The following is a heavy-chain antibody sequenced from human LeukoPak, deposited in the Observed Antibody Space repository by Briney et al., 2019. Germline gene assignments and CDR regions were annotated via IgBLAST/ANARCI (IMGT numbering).Heavy chain of an antibody. CDR1: GFTFSSSA. D-gene: IGHD6-19*01. J-gene: IGHJ4*02. CDR3: AKAHVTSGWADFDY. V-gene: IGHV3-23*01. Sequence: GGSLRLSCTASGFTFSSSAMSWVREAPGKGLEWVSSISGSGGSAYYADSVKGRFTISRDNSKNTLSLQMNSLTAEDTAVYYCAKAHVTSGWADFDYWGQGTLVTVSS. CDR2: ISGSGGSA.